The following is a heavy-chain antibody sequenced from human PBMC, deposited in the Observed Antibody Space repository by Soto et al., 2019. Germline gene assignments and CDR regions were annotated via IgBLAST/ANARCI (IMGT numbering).Heavy chain of an antibody. D-gene: IGHD2-2*01. V-gene: IGHV4-34*01. CDR2: INHSGST. Sequence: PSETLSLTCAVYGGSFSGYYWSWIRHPPGKGLEWIGEINHSGSTNYNPSLKSRVTISVDTSKNQFSLKLSSVTAADTAVYYCARDRAKGTSCYWFDPWGQGTLVTVSS. CDR3: ARDRAKGTSCYWFDP. CDR1: GGSFSGYY. J-gene: IGHJ5*02.